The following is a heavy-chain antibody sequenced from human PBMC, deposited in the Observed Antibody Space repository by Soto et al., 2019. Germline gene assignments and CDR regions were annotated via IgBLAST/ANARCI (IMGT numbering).Heavy chain of an antibody. CDR3: ATSFGSGSRAFDY. J-gene: IGHJ4*02. D-gene: IGHD3-10*01. CDR2: FNPILSFS. V-gene: IGHV1-69*02. Sequence: QVQLEQSGAEVKKPGSSVKVSCKASGDTFNFYTINWVRQAPGLGLEWMGRFNPILSFSNSALKFQGRVTLTAYKSPSTAYMVLSSLRSEDTAIYYCATSFGSGSRAFDYWGQGALVTVSS. CDR1: GDTFNFYT.